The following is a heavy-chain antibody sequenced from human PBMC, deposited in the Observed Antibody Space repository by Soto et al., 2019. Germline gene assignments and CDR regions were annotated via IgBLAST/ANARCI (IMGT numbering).Heavy chain of an antibody. CDR1: GGSISSYY. V-gene: IGHV4-4*07. D-gene: IGHD2-8*01. CDR2: IYTSGST. Sequence: QVQLQESGPGLVKPSETLSLTCTVSGGSISSYYWSWIRQPAGKGLEWIGRIYTSGSTNYNPSLKSRVTMSVDTSKNQFSLQLSSVTAADTAVYYCARDPLPRCTNGVCYYYYGMDVWGQGTTVTVSS. CDR3: ARDPLPRCTNGVCYYYYGMDV. J-gene: IGHJ6*02.